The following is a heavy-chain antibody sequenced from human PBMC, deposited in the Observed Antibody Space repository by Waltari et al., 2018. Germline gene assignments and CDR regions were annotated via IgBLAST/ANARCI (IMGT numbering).Heavy chain of an antibody. CDR3: AKDLRDSSSFFDY. J-gene: IGHJ4*02. D-gene: IGHD6-6*01. CDR1: GFTFSRYA. V-gene: IGHV3-23*04. Sequence: EVQLVESGGGLVQPGGSLRLSCAASGFTFSRYAMSWVRQAPGKGLEWVSGMYGRSTITYYADSVKGRFTISRDNSENTLYLQMNSLRAEDTAVYYCAKDLRDSSSFFDYWGQGTLVTVSS. CDR2: MYGRSTIT.